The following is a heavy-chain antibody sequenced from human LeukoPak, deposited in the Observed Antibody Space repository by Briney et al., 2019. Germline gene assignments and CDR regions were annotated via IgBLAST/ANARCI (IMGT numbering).Heavy chain of an antibody. CDR2: ISAYNGNT. CDR3: ARGGRNQLLWSHSRAFDI. D-gene: IGHD2-2*01. CDR1: DYTFTSYG. J-gene: IGHJ3*02. V-gene: IGHV1-18*01. Sequence: ASVKVSCKASDYTFTSYGISWVRQAPGQGLEWMGWISAYNGNTNYAQKLQGRVTMTTDTSTSTAYMELRSLRSDDTAVYYCARGGRNQLLWSHSRAFDIWGQGTMVTVSS.